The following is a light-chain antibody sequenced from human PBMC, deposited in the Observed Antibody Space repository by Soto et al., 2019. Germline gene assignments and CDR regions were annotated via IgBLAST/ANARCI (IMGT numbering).Light chain of an antibody. V-gene: IGKV3-15*01. Sequence: EIVMTQSPGTLSVSPGERATLSCRAGQGVTTNFAWYQQKSGQSPRLLIYDVSIRATGFPARFSGTGSETDFTLTISGLQSEDSAVYFCQQYNNWPFSFGQGTRLEIK. CDR2: DVS. J-gene: IGKJ5*01. CDR1: QGVTTN. CDR3: QQYNNWPFS.